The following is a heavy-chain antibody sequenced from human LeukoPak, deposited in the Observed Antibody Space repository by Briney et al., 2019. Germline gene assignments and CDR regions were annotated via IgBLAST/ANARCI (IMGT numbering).Heavy chain of an antibody. CDR1: GGTFSSYA. D-gene: IGHD3-22*01. Sequence: ASVKVSCKASGGTFSSYAISWVRQAPGQGLKWMGRIIPIFGTANYAQKFQGRVTITTDESTSTAYMELSSLRSEDTAVYYCATNANPYYYDSSGYFHFDSWGQGTLVTVSS. J-gene: IGHJ4*02. CDR3: ATNANPYYYDSSGYFHFDS. V-gene: IGHV1-69*05. CDR2: IIPIFGTA.